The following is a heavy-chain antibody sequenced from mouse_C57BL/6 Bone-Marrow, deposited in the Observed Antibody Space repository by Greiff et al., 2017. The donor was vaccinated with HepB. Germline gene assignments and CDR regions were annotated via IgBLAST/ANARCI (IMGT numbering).Heavy chain of an antibody. J-gene: IGHJ3*01. CDR3: AIYSNYVAWFAY. V-gene: IGHV1-55*01. D-gene: IGHD2-5*01. CDR1: GYTFTSYW. Sequence: VQLQQPGAELVKPGASVKMSCKASGYTFTSYWITWVKQRPGQGLEWIGDIYPGSGSTNYNEKFKSKATLTVDTSSSTAYMQLSSLTSEDSAVYYCAIYSNYVAWFAYWGQGTLVTVSA. CDR2: IYPGSGST.